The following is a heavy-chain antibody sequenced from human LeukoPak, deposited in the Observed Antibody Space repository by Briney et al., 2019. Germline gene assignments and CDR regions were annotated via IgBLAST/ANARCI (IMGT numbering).Heavy chain of an antibody. J-gene: IGHJ3*02. V-gene: IGHV1-8*01. D-gene: IGHD3-9*01. CDR3: ARDPYYDILTGSLAFDI. CDR2: MNPNTGNT. Sequence: ASVKVSCKASGYTFTNYDINWVRQATGQGLEWMGWMNPNTGNTGYAQKFQARFSMTSNTSISTAYMELSSLRSEDTAVYYCARDPYYDILTGSLAFDIWGQGTMVTVSS. CDR1: GYTFTNYD.